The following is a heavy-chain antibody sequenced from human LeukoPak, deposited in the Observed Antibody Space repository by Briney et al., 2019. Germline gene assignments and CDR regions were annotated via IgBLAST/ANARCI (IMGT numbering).Heavy chain of an antibody. CDR3: AKVGWDTAMVTGWLDP. J-gene: IGHJ5*02. V-gene: IGHV3-23*01. CDR1: GFTFSSYA. D-gene: IGHD5-18*01. CDR2: ISGSGGST. Sequence: GGSLRLSCAASGFTFSSYAMSWVRQAPGKGLEWVSAISGSGGSTYYADSVKGRFTISRDNSKNTLYLQMNSLRAEDTAVYYCAKVGWDTAMVTGWLDPWGQGTLVTVSS.